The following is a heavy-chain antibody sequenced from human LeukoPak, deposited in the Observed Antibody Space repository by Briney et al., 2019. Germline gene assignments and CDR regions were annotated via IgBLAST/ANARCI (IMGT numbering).Heavy chain of an antibody. CDR1: GFTPSSYA. J-gene: IGHJ4*02. Sequence: RSLRLSSAASGFTPSSYAMHWVRPAPDRGLEWVAVISYDGSNKYYADSVKGRFTISRDNSKNTLYLQMSSLRAEDTAVYYCARDPYGDYVHWGQGTLVTVSS. V-gene: IGHV3-30*04. CDR2: ISYDGSNK. CDR3: ARDPYGDYVH. D-gene: IGHD4-17*01.